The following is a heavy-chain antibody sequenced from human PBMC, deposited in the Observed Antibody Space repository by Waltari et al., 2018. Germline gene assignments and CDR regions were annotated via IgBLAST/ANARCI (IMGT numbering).Heavy chain of an antibody. CDR1: GYSMRSNSF. D-gene: IGHD2-15*01. CDR2: VHRSGRT. V-gene: IGHV4-4*02. CDR3: ARDRGRGLYLDS. Sequence: QLQLQESGPGLVKPSGTLSLTCLVSGYSMRSNSFWSWVLQSPGKGLEWIGQVHRSGRTNYNPSFASRIIISIDTSINQFSLKVLSATAADTAMYYCARDRGRGLYLDSWGQGTLVTVSP. J-gene: IGHJ4*02.